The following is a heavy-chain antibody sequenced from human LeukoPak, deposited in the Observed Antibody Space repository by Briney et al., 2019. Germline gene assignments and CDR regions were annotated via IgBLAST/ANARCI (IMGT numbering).Heavy chain of an antibody. Sequence: SETLSLTCSVSGGSISSNSYYWGWIRQPPGKGLEWIGSFYYSGNTYYNPSLKSRVTISLDMSKSQFSLKLSSVTAADTAVYYCARRASITMIVAKGSLYYFDYWGQGTLVTVSS. CDR2: FYYSGNT. V-gene: IGHV4-39*07. D-gene: IGHD3-22*01. J-gene: IGHJ4*02. CDR1: GGSISSNSYY. CDR3: ARRASITMIVAKGSLYYFDY.